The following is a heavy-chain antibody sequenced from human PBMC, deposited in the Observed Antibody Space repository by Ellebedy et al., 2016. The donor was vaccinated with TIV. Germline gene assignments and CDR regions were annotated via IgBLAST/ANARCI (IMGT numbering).Heavy chain of an antibody. J-gene: IGHJ5*02. CDR1: GYTFTSYD. CDR2: MSPNSGNA. Sequence: ASVKVSXXASGYTFTSYDINWVRQATGQGLEWMGWMSPNSGNAGYAQKFQGRVTMTRNTSISTAYTELSSLRSEDTAVYCCARGGKWFDPWGQGTLVTVSS. V-gene: IGHV1-8*01. D-gene: IGHD4-23*01. CDR3: ARGGKWFDP.